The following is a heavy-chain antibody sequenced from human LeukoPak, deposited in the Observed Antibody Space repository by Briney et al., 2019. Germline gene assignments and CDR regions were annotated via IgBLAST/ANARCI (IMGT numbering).Heavy chain of an antibody. CDR1: GFTFSSYG. Sequence: GRSLRLSCAASGFTFSSYGMHWVRQAPGKGLEWVAVISYDGSNKYYADSVKGRFTISRDNSKNTLYLQMNSLRAEDTAVYYCAKDHGIAAAGNEGDALDIWGQGTMVTVSS. J-gene: IGHJ3*02. D-gene: IGHD6-13*01. CDR2: ISYDGSNK. V-gene: IGHV3-30*18. CDR3: AKDHGIAAAGNEGDALDI.